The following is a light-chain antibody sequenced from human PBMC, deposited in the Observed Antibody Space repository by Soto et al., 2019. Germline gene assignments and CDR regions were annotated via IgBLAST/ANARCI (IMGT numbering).Light chain of an antibody. CDR3: QQYGGSMT. CDR2: DAS. CDR1: LSVSSY. V-gene: IGKV3-11*01. Sequence: VVTQSPPTLSLSPGERATLSCRTSLSVSSYLAWYQQKPGQAPRLLIYDASNRATGIPARFTGSGSGTDFNLTISRLEPEDFAVYYCQQYGGSMTFGQGTRLEIK. J-gene: IGKJ5*01.